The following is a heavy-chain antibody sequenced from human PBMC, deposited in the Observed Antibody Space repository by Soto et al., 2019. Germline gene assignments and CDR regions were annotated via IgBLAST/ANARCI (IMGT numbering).Heavy chain of an antibody. D-gene: IGHD2-15*01. CDR2: IYYSGST. CDR1: GGSISSGGYY. Sequence: QVQLQESGPGLVKPSQTLSLTCTVSGGSISSGGYYWSWIRQHPGKGLEWIGYIYYSGSTYYNPSLRCRVTISVDTSRNQFSLKLSSVTAAETAVYYCARRYGGNFDYWGQGTLVTVSS. CDR3: ARRYGGNFDY. J-gene: IGHJ4*02. V-gene: IGHV4-31*03.